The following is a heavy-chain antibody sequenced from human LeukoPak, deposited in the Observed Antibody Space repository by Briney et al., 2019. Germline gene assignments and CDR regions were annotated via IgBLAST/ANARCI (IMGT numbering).Heavy chain of an antibody. CDR2: IRYDGSNK. CDR1: GFTFSTYS. CDR3: AKDPTTTTVTRPIGDWYFDL. V-gene: IGHV3-30*02. J-gene: IGHJ2*01. Sequence: GGSLRLSCVASGFTFSTYSMNWVRQAPGKGLEWVAFIRYDGSNKDYVDSVKGRFTISRDNSKNTLYLQMNSLRAEDTAVYYCAKDPTTTTVTRPIGDWYFDLWGRGTLVTVSS. D-gene: IGHD4-17*01.